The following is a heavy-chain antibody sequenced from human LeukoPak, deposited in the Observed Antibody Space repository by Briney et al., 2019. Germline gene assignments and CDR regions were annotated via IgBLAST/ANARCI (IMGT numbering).Heavy chain of an antibody. CDR1: GLTFNNYG. D-gene: IGHD1-26*01. Sequence: TGGSRRLSCAASGLTFNNYGMTWFRRSPGKGLDWLAYIKLDGIEIGYVDSVRGRFIISRDNAENSLYLQMNSLRVEDTAVYYCARGGGYYAIDYWGQGTLVTVSS. V-gene: IGHV3-7*01. CDR3: ARGGGYYAIDY. J-gene: IGHJ4*02. CDR2: IKLDGIEI.